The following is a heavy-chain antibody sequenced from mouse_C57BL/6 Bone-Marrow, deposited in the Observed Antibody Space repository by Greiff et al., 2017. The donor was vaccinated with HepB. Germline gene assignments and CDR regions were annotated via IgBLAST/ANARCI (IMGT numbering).Heavy chain of an antibody. V-gene: IGHV1-53*01. Sequence: VKLQQPGTELVKPGASVKLSCKASGYTFTSYWMHWVKQRPGQGLEWIGNINPSNGGTNYNEKFKSKATLTVDKSSSTAYMQLSSLTSEDSAVYYCAREDPYDYDAFAYWGQGTLVTVSA. CDR3: AREDPYDYDAFAY. D-gene: IGHD2-4*01. CDR2: INPSNGGT. J-gene: IGHJ3*01. CDR1: GYTFTSYW.